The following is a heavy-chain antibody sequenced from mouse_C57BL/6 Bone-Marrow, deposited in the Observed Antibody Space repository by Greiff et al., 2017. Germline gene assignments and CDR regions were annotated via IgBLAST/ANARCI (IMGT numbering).Heavy chain of an antibody. J-gene: IGHJ2*01. V-gene: IGHV1-64*01. D-gene: IGHD2-4*01. Sequence: VQLQQPGAELVKPGASVKLSCKASGYTFTSYWMHWVKQRPGQGLEWIGMIHPNSGSTNYNEKFKSKATLTVDKSSSTAYMQLSSLPSEDSAVYYCARWGDYSDYDEHHDYWGQGTTLTVSS. CDR2: IHPNSGST. CDR1: GYTFTSYW. CDR3: ARWGDYSDYDEHHDY.